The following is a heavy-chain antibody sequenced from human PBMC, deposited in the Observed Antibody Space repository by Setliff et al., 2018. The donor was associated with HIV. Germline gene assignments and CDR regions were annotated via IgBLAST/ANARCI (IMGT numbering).Heavy chain of an antibody. V-gene: IGHV1-45*02. Sequence: ASVKVSCKASGYTFTYCSLHWLQQAPGQGLERMRWITLYNGNTNYAKKFQSRVTITRDMSLRTAYIELSSLRSEDTALYYCAGSILTGYYTFGADYWGQGTLVTVSS. CDR3: AGSILTGYYTFGADY. CDR2: ITLYNGNT. D-gene: IGHD3-9*01. CDR1: GYTFTYCS. J-gene: IGHJ4*02.